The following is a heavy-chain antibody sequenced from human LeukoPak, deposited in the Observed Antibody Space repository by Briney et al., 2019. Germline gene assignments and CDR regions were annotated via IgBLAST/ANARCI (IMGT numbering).Heavy chain of an antibody. V-gene: IGHV4-31*03. J-gene: IGHJ4*02. D-gene: IGHD3-22*01. CDR1: GGSISSGGYY. CDR3: ARSQYYYDSLDY. Sequence: SQTLSLTCTVSGGSISSGGYYWTWIRQHPGKGLEWIGYIFYSGSTNYNPSLKSRVTISVDMSENQFSLELISVTAADTAVYYCARSQYYYDSLDYWGQGTLVTVSS. CDR2: IFYSGST.